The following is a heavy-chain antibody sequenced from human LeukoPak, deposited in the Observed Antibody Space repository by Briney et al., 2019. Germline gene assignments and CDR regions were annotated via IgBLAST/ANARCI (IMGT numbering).Heavy chain of an antibody. CDR3: ARDHDFWSGYYPY. CDR2: IKQDGSEK. Sequence: GGSLRLSCAASGFTFSSYEMNWVRQAPGKGLEWVANIKQDGSEKYYVDSVKGRFTISRDNAKNSLYLQMNSLRAEDTAVYYCARDHDFWSGYYPYWGQGTLVTVSS. V-gene: IGHV3-7*01. D-gene: IGHD3-3*01. J-gene: IGHJ4*02. CDR1: GFTFSSYE.